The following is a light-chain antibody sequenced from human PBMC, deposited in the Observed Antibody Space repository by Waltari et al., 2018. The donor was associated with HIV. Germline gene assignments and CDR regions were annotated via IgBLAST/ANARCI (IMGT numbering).Light chain of an antibody. CDR1: SSDFGGYDS. Sequence: HSALTQPAPTSGSPGQSITISCTATSSDFGGYDSVSWYQHHPGKAPKLIIYDVSNRPSGVSIRFSGSKSGNTASLTISGLQAEDEGDYYCSSFTNTKTRYVFGAGTTVTVL. CDR2: DVS. CDR3: SSFTNTKTRYV. V-gene: IGLV2-14*01. J-gene: IGLJ1*01.